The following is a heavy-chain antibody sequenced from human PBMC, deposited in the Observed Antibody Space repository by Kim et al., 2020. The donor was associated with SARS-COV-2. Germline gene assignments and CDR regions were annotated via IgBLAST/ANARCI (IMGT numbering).Heavy chain of an antibody. J-gene: IGHJ4*02. V-gene: IGHV3-13*01. D-gene: IGHD2-15*01. Sequence: VKGRYTISRENAKNSLYLQMNSLRAGDTAVYYCARGYCSGGSCSYYYFDYWGQGTLVTVSS. CDR3: ARGYCSGGSCSYYYFDY.